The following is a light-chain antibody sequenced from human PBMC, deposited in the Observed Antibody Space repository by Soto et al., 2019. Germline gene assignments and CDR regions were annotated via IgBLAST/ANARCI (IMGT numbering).Light chain of an antibody. CDR1: SSDIGAFNY. CDR2: GVT. CDR3: SSYTTAFFYV. V-gene: IGLV2-14*01. J-gene: IGLJ1*01. Sequence: QSALTQPASVSGSPGQSITISCTGSSSDIGAFNYVAWYQQHPGKAPKLIIHGVTNRPSGVSSRFSGSKSEYTASLTISGLQAEDEADYYCSSYTTAFFYVFGTGTKLTVL.